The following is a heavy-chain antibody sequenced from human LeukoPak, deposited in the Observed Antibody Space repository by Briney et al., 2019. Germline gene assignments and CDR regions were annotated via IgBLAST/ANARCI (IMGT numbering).Heavy chain of an antibody. CDR2: ISYDGSNK. CDR1: GFTFSSYG. J-gene: IGHJ1*01. Sequence: PGGSLRLSCAASGFTFSSYGMHWVRQAPGKGLEWVAVISYDGSNKYYADSVKGRFTISRDNSKNPLYLRMNSLRAEDPAVYSCAKVWVRYTPLGYFPHWGQGTLVTVSS. CDR3: AKVWVRYTPLGYFPH. D-gene: IGHD5-18*01. V-gene: IGHV3-30*18.